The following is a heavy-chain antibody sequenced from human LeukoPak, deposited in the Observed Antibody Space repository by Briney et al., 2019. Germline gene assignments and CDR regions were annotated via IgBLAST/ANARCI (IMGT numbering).Heavy chain of an antibody. D-gene: IGHD3-3*01. Sequence: GGSLRLSCAASGVTVNSNYINWVRQAPGKGLEWVSVIYSSGGTNYADSVEGRFTISRDDSKNTVFLQMNSLRVEDTAFYYCARGNFWSGYYLDYWGQGTLVTVSS. J-gene: IGHJ4*02. CDR3: ARGNFWSGYYLDY. V-gene: IGHV3-53*01. CDR2: IYSSGGT. CDR1: GVTVNSNY.